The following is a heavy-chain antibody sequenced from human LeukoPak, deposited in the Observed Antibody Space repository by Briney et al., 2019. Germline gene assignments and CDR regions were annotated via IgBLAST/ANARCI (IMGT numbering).Heavy chain of an antibody. Sequence: SETLSLTCTVSGGSISSSSYYWGWIRQPPGKGLEWIGSIYYSGSTYYNPSLKSRVTISVDTSKNQFSLKLSSVTAADTAVYYCARGGLWFGERTRRGWFDPWGQGTLVTVSS. D-gene: IGHD3-10*01. J-gene: IGHJ5*02. CDR2: IYYSGST. V-gene: IGHV4-39*01. CDR3: ARGGLWFGERTRRGWFDP. CDR1: GGSISSSSYY.